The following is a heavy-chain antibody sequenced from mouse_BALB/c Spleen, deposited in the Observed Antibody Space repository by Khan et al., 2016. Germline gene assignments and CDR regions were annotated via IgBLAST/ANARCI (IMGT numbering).Heavy chain of an antibody. CDR1: AFNIKDYY. J-gene: IGHJ2*01. CDR2: IDPESGDT. V-gene: IGHV14-4*02. D-gene: IGHD2-1*01. Sequence: EVQLQESGAELVRSGASVKLSCTASAFNIKDYYIHWVKQRPEQGLEWIGWIDPESGDTEYVPKFQGKATVTADTSSNTASLQLSSLTSADSAFYYCNAIYYGNYSYFAYWGQGTTLTVSS. CDR3: NAIYYGNYSYFAY.